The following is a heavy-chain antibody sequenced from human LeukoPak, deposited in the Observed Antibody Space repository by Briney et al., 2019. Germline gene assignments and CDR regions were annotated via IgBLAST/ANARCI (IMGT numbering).Heavy chain of an antibody. CDR3: ARDTDGSLDY. J-gene: IGHJ4*02. CDR2: IKQDGSTK. V-gene: IGHV3-7*01. CDR1: GFTFSNSW. D-gene: IGHD1-26*01. Sequence: GGSLRLSCAASGFTFSNSWMAWVRQAPGKGLEWVANIKQDGSTKHYADSLKDRFTISRDNPKNLLYVQMNSLRADDTAVYYCARDTDGSLDYWGQGILVPVAS.